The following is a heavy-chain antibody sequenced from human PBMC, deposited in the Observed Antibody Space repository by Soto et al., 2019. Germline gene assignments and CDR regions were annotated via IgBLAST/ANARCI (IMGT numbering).Heavy chain of an antibody. Sequence: EVQLLESGGGLVQPGGSRRLSCAASGFTFSSYAMNWVRQAPGKGLEWVSAISGSGGSTYYADSVKGRFTISRDNSKNTLYLQMNSLRAEDTAVYYCAPSSRMAQPPDYWGQGTLVTVSS. CDR1: GFTFSSYA. CDR2: ISGSGGST. J-gene: IGHJ4*02. CDR3: APSSRMAQPPDY. D-gene: IGHD3-10*01. V-gene: IGHV3-23*01.